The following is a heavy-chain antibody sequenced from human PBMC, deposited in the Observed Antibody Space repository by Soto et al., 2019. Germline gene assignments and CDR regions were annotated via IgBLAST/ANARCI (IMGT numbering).Heavy chain of an antibody. CDR3: AKDRDGAAAGPTKCYGMDV. D-gene: IGHD6-13*01. J-gene: IGHJ6*02. CDR2: ISGSGDST. Sequence: EVQLLESGGGLVQPGGSLRLSCAASGFTFSSYAMSWVRQAPGKGLEWVSVISGSGDSTYYADSVRGRFTISRHNSKNTLYLQMNSLRAEDTAVYYCAKDRDGAAAGPTKCYGMDVWGQGTTVTVSS. CDR1: GFTFSSYA. V-gene: IGHV3-23*01.